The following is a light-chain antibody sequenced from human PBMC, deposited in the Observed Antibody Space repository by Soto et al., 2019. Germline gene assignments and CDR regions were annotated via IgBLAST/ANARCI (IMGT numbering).Light chain of an antibody. V-gene: IGLV2-8*01. Sequence: QSALTQPPAASGSPGQSVTISCIGTSDDVGGYNYVSWYQQHPGKAPKLMIYEVSKRPSGVSDRFSGSKSGSTASLTVSGLQSEDEADYYCSSYAGGSSFVLFGGGTKLTVL. CDR3: SSYAGGSSFVL. CDR2: EVS. CDR1: SDDVGGYNY. J-gene: IGLJ2*01.